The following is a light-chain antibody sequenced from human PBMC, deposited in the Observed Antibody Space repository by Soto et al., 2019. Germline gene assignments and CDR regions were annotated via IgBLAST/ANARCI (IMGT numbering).Light chain of an antibody. J-gene: IGKJ1*01. CDR1: QSISTW. CDR3: QQYMNYAT. CDR2: DAS. Sequence: DIQMTQSPSTLSAYVGDRVTFTCRASQSISTWLAWYQQKPGKAPKLLIYDASSLQSDVPSRFSGSGSGTEFPLTISALHTDYVASYYCQQYMNYATFGQGTKVEIK. V-gene: IGKV1-5*01.